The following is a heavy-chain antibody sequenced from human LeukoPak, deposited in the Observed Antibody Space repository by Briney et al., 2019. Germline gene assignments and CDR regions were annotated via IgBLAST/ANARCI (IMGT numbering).Heavy chain of an antibody. J-gene: IGHJ4*02. V-gene: IGHV1-46*01. CDR1: GYTFTSYY. CDR2: INPSGGST. CDR3: ASGPSMAAAGPSFDY. Sequence: ASVKVSCKASGYTFTSYYMHWVRQAPGQGLEWMGIINPSGGSTSYARKFQGRVTITRNTSISTAYMELSSLRSEDTAVYYCASGPSMAAAGPSFDYWGQGTLVTVSS. D-gene: IGHD6-13*01.